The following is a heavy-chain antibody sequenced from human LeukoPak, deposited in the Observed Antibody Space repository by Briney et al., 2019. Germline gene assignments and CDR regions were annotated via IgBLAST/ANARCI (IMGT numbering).Heavy chain of an antibody. CDR1: GGSISSTTYY. CDR3: ARLHWDSGYYYYYMDV. J-gene: IGHJ6*03. D-gene: IGHD3-10*01. V-gene: IGHV4-39*01. CDR2: IHYSGST. Sequence: SETLSLTCTVSGGSISSTTYYWGWIRQPPGKGLEWIGRIHYSGSTYYNPSLKSRVTISVDTSTNQFSLKLSSVTATDTAVYYCARLHWDSGYYYYYMDVWGKGTTVTVSS.